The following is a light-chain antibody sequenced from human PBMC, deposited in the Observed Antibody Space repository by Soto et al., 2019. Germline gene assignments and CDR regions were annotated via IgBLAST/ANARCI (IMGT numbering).Light chain of an antibody. Sequence: QSVLTQPASVSGSPGQSITISCTGTSSEGGVSNFIFWFQQHPGKTPKLIISDVVNRPSGVSYRFSGPRFGNTASLTFSGLQVEDGADYYCSSFTTYDTDVFGTGTKVTVL. V-gene: IGLV2-14*03. J-gene: IGLJ1*01. CDR1: SSEGGVSNF. CDR2: DVV. CDR3: SSFTTYDTDV.